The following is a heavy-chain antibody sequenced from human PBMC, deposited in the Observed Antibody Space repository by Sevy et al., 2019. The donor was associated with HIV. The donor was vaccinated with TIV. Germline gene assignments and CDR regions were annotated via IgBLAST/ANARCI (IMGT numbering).Heavy chain of an antibody. CDR3: AKDHSSGWCFDY. V-gene: IGHV3-23*01. D-gene: IGHD6-19*01. Sequence: GGSLRLSCAASGFTFSSYAMSWVRQAPGKGLEWVSAISGSGGSTYYAYSVKGRFTISRDNSKNTLYLQMNSLRAEDTAVYYCAKDHSSGWCFDYWGQGTLVTVSS. CDR1: GFTFSSYA. CDR2: ISGSGGST. J-gene: IGHJ4*02.